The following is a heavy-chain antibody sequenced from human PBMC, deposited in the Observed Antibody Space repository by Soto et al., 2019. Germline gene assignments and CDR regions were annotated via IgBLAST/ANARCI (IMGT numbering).Heavy chain of an antibody. V-gene: IGHV5-51*01. CDR1: GYSFTSNW. CDR2: IYPGDSDT. CDR3: ARYPTLTDYFFHGMDV. D-gene: IGHD4-17*01. J-gene: IGHJ6*02. Sequence: GESLKISCNGYGYSFTSNWIGWVRQMPGKGLEWMGVIYPGDSDTRYSPSFQGQVTISADRSISTAYLQWSSLKASDTGMYYCARYPTLTDYFFHGMDVWGQGTTVTVSS.